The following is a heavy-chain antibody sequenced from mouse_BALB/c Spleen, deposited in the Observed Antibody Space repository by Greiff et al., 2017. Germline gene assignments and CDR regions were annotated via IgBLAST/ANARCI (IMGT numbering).Heavy chain of an antibody. J-gene: IGHJ3*01. Sequence: QVQLKESGPGLVAPSQSLSITCTVSGFSLTSYGVHWVRQPPGKGLEWLGVIWAGGSTNYNSALMSRLSISKDNSKSQVFLKMNSLQTDDTAMFYCARAPFSYDYDGWFAYWGQGTLVTVSA. D-gene: IGHD2-4*01. CDR2: IWAGGST. V-gene: IGHV2-9*02. CDR1: GFSLTSYG. CDR3: ARAPFSYDYDGWFAY.